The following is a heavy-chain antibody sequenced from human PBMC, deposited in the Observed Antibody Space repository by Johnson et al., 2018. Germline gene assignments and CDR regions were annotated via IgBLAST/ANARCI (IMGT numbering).Heavy chain of an antibody. CDR3: AKVATPHKAGLADYFQL. CDR2: ISDAGGST. CDR1: GFTFSSYA. D-gene: IGHD6-19*01. V-gene: IGHV3-23*01. Sequence: VQLLESGGGLVQPGGSXRLSCAASGFTFSSYAMRWVRQAPGKGLEWVSTISDAGGSTYYADSVKGRFTISRNNSKNTLNLQMNSLRDEDPAVYYCAKVATPHKAGLADYFQLGGQGTLVTVSS. J-gene: IGHJ1*01.